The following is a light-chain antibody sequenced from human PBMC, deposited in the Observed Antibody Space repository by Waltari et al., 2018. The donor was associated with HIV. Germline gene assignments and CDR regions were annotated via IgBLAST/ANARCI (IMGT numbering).Light chain of an antibody. J-gene: IGLJ2*01. CDR2: DVN. CDR3: CSYTRSSTVI. Sequence: QSALTQPASVSGFPEPSITISCRGSNNDLGTYNRLSWYQMIPGKAPKLMIYDVNRRPSGISDRFSGSKSGNTASLTISSLQTEDEADYYCCSYTRSSTVIFGGGTSVTVL. V-gene: IGLV2-23*02. CDR1: NNDLGTYNR.